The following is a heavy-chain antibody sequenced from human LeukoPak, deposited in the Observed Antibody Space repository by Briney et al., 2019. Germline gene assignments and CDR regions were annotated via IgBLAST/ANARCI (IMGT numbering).Heavy chain of an antibody. D-gene: IGHD6-19*01. V-gene: IGHV3-23*01. J-gene: IGHJ4*02. CDR2: ISGSGGST. Sequence: GGSLRLSCAASGFTFSSYAMSWVRQAPGKGLEWVSAISGSGGSTYYADSVKGRFTISRDNSKNTLYLQMNSLRAEDTAVYYCXXXXXXXWLVRGTSYDYWGQGTLVTVSS. CDR1: GFTFSSYA. CDR3: XXXXXXXWLVRGTSYDY.